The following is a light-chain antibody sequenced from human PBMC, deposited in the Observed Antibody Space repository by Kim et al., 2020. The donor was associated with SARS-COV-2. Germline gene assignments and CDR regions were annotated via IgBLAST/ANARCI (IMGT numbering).Light chain of an antibody. CDR3: QQYTTLLSVT. CDR1: EDTSNY. CDR2: DAS. J-gene: IGKJ4*01. V-gene: IGKV1-33*01. Sequence: DIQMTQSPSSLSASVGDRVTITCQASEDTSNYLNWYQQKLGKAPKLLIYDASNLESGVPSRFSGSGSGTHFTFTISSLQPDDFATYYCQQYTTLLSVTFGGGTKLEI.